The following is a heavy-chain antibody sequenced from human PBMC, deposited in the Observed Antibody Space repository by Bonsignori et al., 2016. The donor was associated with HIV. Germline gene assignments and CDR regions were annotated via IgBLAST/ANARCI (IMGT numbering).Heavy chain of an antibody. Sequence: ASVKVSCKISGDTLIDYNILWVRRAPGQGLESMGWFNFNSGAANSAETFRGRVSLTGDTSLNTAYLELSRLKFDDTAIYYCARGARPFRGSRQRDFPYWGQGTLVTVSS. CDR2: FNFNSGAA. J-gene: IGHJ4*02. CDR1: GDTLIDYN. V-gene: IGHV1-2*02. D-gene: IGHD2/OR15-2a*01. CDR3: ARGARPFRGSRQRDFPY.